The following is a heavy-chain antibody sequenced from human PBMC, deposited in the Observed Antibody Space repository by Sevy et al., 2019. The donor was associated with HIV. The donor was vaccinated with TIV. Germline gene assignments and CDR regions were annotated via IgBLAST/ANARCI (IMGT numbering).Heavy chain of an antibody. J-gene: IGHJ4*02. CDR2: INSDGSST. D-gene: IGHD3-16*02. CDR1: GFTFSSYW. CDR3: ASFTFGGVIAFDY. V-gene: IGHV3-74*01. Sequence: GGSLRLSCAASGFTFSSYWMHWVRQAPGKGLVWVSRINSDGSSTSYADSVKGRFTISRDNAKNTLYLQMNSLRAEDTAVHYCASFTFGGVIAFDYWGQGTLVTVSS.